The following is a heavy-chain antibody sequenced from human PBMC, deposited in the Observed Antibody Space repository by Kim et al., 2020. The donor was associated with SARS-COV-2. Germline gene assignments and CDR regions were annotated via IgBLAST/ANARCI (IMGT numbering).Heavy chain of an antibody. CDR3: ARDVRTYDILTGFKTGHFDY. J-gene: IGHJ4*02. Sequence: RFTISRDNAKNSLYLQMNSLRDEDTAVYYCARDVRTYDILTGFKTGHFDYWGQGTLVTVSS. V-gene: IGHV3-48*02. D-gene: IGHD3-9*01.